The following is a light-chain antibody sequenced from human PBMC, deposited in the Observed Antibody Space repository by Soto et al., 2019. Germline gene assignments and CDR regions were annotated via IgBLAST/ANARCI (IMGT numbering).Light chain of an antibody. CDR2: GAS. CDR1: QSVSNNY. J-gene: IGKJ1*01. Sequence: ESVLTQSPGTLSLSPRERATLSCRASQSVSNNYLAWYQQKPGQAPRLLIYGASNRATGIPDRFSGSGSGTDFTLTISRLEPEDFAVYYCQQYGSSGTFGQGTKVDIK. V-gene: IGKV3-20*01. CDR3: QQYGSSGT.